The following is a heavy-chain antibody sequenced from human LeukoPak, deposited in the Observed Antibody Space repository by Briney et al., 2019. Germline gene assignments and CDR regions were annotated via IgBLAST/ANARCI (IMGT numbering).Heavy chain of an antibody. CDR3: ARDRGDPIDY. V-gene: IGHV4-39*07. CDR1: GGSISSSSYY. Sequence: NPSGTLSLTCTVSGGSISSSSYYWGWIRQPPGKGLEWIGSIYYSGSTYYNPSLKSRVTISVDTSKNQFSLKLSSVTAADTAVYYCARDRGDPIDYWGQGTLVTVSS. D-gene: IGHD3-16*01. CDR2: IYYSGST. J-gene: IGHJ4*02.